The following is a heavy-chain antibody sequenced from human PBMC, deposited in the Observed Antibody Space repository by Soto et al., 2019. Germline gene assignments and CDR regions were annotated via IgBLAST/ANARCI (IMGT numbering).Heavy chain of an antibody. CDR2: IYYSGST. CDR3: ARGTTFY. J-gene: IGHJ4*02. Sequence: SETLSLTCTVSGVSISSYYWSWIRQPPWKGLEWIGYIYYSGSTNYNPSLKSRVTISVDTSKNQFSLKLSSVTAADTAVYYCARGTTFYWGKGNLVTVYS. CDR1: GVSISSYY. D-gene: IGHD3-16*01. V-gene: IGHV4-59*01.